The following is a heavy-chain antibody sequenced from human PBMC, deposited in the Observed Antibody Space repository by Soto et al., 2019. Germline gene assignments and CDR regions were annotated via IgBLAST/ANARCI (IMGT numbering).Heavy chain of an antibody. V-gene: IGHV1-2*02. CDR3: ARDSGSDPYYYYGMDV. J-gene: IGHJ6*02. D-gene: IGHD5-12*01. CDR1: GYTFTGYY. CDR2: INPNSGGT. Sequence: ASVKVSCKASGYTFTGYYMHWVRQAPGQGLEWMGWINPNSGGTNYAQKFQGRVTMTRDTSISTAYMELSRLRSDDTAVYYCARDSGSDPYYYYGMDVWGQGPTVTVSS.